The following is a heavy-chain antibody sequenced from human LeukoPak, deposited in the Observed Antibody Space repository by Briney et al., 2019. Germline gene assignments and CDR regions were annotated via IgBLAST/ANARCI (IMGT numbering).Heavy chain of an antibody. D-gene: IGHD6-19*01. CDR2: ISSSSSTI. CDR1: GFIFSDYY. V-gene: IGHV3-11*04. CDR3: ASGGSYSSGWYWDYYYGMDV. Sequence: GGSLRLSCAASGFIFSDYYMSWIRQAPGKGLEWVSYISSSSSTIYYADSVKGRFTISRDNAKNSLYLQMNSLRAEDTAVYYCASGGSYSSGWYWDYYYGMDVWGQGTTVTVSS. J-gene: IGHJ6*02.